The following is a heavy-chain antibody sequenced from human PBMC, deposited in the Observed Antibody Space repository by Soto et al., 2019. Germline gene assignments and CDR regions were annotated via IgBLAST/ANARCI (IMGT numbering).Heavy chain of an antibody. Sequence: GGSLRLSCAASGFTFSSYSMNWVRQAPGKGLEWLSYISSSSSTIYYADSVKGRFTISRDNAENSLYLQMNSLRDEDTAVYYCARGWFGHQVHWFDSWGQGTLVTVSS. CDR2: ISSSSSTI. V-gene: IGHV3-48*02. J-gene: IGHJ5*01. CDR3: ARGWFGHQVHWFDS. D-gene: IGHD3-16*01. CDR1: GFTFSSYS.